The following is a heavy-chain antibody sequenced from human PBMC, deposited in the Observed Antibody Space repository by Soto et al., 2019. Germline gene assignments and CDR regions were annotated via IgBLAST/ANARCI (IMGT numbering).Heavy chain of an antibody. D-gene: IGHD3-22*01. CDR1: GGSFSGYY. CDR3: ARDRRITMIVLVTRVGSWFDP. CDR2: IKHSGST. J-gene: IGHJ5*02. Sequence: QVQLQQWGAGLLKPSETLSLTCAVYGGSFSGYYWSWIRQPPGKGLEWIGEIKHSGSTNYNPSLKSRVTIALDTSKRQFSLNLSSVTAADTAVYYCARDRRITMIVLVTRVGSWFDPWGQGTLVTVSS. V-gene: IGHV4-34*01.